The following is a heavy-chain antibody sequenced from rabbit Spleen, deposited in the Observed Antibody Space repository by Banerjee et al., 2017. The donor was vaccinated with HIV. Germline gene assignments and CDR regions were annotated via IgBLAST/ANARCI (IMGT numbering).Heavy chain of an antibody. J-gene: IGHJ4*01. CDR1: GFSFSSSYY. CDR3: ARGVNDDYYYAFNL. D-gene: IGHD2-1*01. Sequence: QSLEESGGDLVKPGASLTLTCTASGFSFSSSYYMCWVRQAPGKGLEWIACIYGGGTIIYYASWAKGRFTGSKTSSTTVTLKMTSLTAADTATYFCARGVNDDYYYAFNLGGPGTLVT. CDR2: IYGGGTII. V-gene: IGHV1S40*01.